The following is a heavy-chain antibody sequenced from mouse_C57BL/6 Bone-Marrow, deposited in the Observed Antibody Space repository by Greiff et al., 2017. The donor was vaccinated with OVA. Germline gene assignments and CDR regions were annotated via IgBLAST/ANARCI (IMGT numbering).Heavy chain of an antibody. CDR2: ISSGGDYI. CDR1: GFTFSSYA. J-gene: IGHJ2*01. V-gene: IGHV5-9-1*02. D-gene: IGHD1-1*01. CDR3: TRGVTTVVVPSYFDY. Sequence: EVQLVESGEGLVKPGGSLKLSCAASGFTFSSYAMSWVRQTPEKRLEWVAYISSGGDYIYYADTVKGRFTISRDNARNTLYLQMSSLKSEDTAMYYCTRGVTTVVVPSYFDYWGQGTTLTVSS.